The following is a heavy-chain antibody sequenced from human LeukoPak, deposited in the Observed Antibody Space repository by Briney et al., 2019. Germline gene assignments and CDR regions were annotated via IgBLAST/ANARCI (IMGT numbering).Heavy chain of an antibody. CDR1: GFTFSNYA. D-gene: IGHD5-18*01. V-gene: IGHV3-23*01. CDR3: AKGDTPLVPTDF. J-gene: IGHJ1*01. Sequence: PGGSLRLSCAASGFTFSNYAMSWVRQAPGKGPEWVAAISVSGGSTYYADSVRGRFTISRDNSKSTLYLHMNSLRPEDTALYYCAKGDTPLVPTDFWGQGTLVTVSS. CDR2: ISVSGGST.